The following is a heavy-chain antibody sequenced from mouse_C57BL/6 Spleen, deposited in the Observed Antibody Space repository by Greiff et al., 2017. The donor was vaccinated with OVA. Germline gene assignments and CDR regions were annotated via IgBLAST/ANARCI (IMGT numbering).Heavy chain of an antibody. CDR3: ARIYYDYDGIFYYAMDY. V-gene: IGHV1-55*01. CDR2: IYPGSGST. CDR1: GYTFTSYW. D-gene: IGHD2-4*01. J-gene: IGHJ4*01. Sequence: QVQLQQPGAELVKPGASVKMSCKASGYTFTSYWITWVKQRPGQGLEWIGDIYPGSGSTNYNEKFKSKATLTVDTSSSTAYMQLSSLTSEDSAVYYCARIYYDYDGIFYYAMDYWGQGTSVTVSS.